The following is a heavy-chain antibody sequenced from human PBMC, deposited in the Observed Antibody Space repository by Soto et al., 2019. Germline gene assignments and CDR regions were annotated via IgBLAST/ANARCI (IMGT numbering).Heavy chain of an antibody. Sequence: GASVKVSCKASGYTFTSYDINWVRQATGQGLEWMGRIIPILGIANYAQKFQGRVTITADKSTSTAYMELSSLRSEDTAVYYCATTPYYDFWSGYVSTDWFDPWGQGTLVTVSS. CDR2: IIPILGIA. J-gene: IGHJ5*02. V-gene: IGHV1-69*04. CDR3: ATTPYYDFWSGYVSTDWFDP. CDR1: GYTFTSYD. D-gene: IGHD3-3*01.